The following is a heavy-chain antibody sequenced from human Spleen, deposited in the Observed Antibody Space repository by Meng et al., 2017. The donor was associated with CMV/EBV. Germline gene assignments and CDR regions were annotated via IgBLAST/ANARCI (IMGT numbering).Heavy chain of an antibody. D-gene: IGHD3-3*01. V-gene: IGHV1-2*02. J-gene: IGHJ4*02. CDR1: GYTFTGYY. CDR3: ASGYYDFWSGYYFQGLPMWY. Sequence: ASVKVSCKASGYTFTGYYMHWVRQAPGQGLEWLGWIHPNSGGTNYAQKFQGRVTMTRDTSISTAYMELSRLRSDDTAVYYCASGYYDFWSGYYFQGLPMWYWGQGTLVTVSS. CDR2: IHPNSGGT.